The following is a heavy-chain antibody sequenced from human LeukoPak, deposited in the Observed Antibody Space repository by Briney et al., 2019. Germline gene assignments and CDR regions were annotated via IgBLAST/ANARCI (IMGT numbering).Heavy chain of an antibody. CDR2: IYYSGST. D-gene: IGHD3-10*01. CDR3: ARDHYGSGSYYTHIKENWFDP. CDR1: GGSISSGGYY. J-gene: IGHJ5*02. V-gene: IGHV4-31*03. Sequence: TSETLSLTCTVSGGSISSGGYYWSWIRQHPGKGLEWIGYIYYSGSTYYNPSLKSRVTISVDTSKNQFSLKLSSVTAADTAVYYCARDHYGSGSYYTHIKENWFDPWGQGTLVTVSS.